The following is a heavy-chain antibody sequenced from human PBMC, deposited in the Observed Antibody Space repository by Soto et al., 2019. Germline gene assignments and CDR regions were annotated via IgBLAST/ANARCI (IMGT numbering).Heavy chain of an antibody. Sequence: QVHLVQSGAEVKKPGASVKVSCKASGYTFTSYGITWVRQAPGQGLEWMGWISAHKGNTDYAQKLQGRVIVTRDTSTSTAYMELRSLISDDTAVYNCARGRYGDYWGQGALVTVSS. V-gene: IGHV1-18*01. J-gene: IGHJ4*02. CDR1: GYTFTSYG. CDR3: ARGRYGDY. D-gene: IGHD1-1*01. CDR2: ISAHKGNT.